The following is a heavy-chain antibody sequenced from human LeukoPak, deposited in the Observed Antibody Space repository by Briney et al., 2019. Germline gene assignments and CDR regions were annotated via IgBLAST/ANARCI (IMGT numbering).Heavy chain of an antibody. D-gene: IGHD5-18*01. CDR2: IYYSGST. J-gene: IGHJ6*02. V-gene: IGHV4-61*08. CDR3: ALIGDTAMDV. CDR1: GGSISSGGYY. Sequence: SETLSLTCTVSGGSISSGGYYWSWIRQHPGKGLEWIGYIYYSGSTNYNPSLKSRVTISVDTPKNQFSLKLSSVTAADTAVYYCALIGDTAMDVWGQGTTVTVSS.